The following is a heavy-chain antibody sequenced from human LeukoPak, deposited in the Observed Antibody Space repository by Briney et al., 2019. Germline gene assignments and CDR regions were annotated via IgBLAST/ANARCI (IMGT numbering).Heavy chain of an antibody. D-gene: IGHD3-3*01. V-gene: IGHV3-23*01. CDR3: ASSDYDFWSGYLFDY. Sequence: GGSLRLSCAASGFTFSSYAMSWVRQAPGKGLEWASAISGSGGSTYYADSVKGRFTISRDNSKNTLYLQMNSLRAEDTAVYYCASSDYDFWSGYLFDYWGQGTLVTVSS. J-gene: IGHJ4*02. CDR2: ISGSGGST. CDR1: GFTFSSYA.